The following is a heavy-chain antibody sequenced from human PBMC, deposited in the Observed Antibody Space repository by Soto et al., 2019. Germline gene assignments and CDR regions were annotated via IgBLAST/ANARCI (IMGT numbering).Heavy chain of an antibody. CDR3: ARGTIVARQHLDY. CDR1: GFTFSSYA. J-gene: IGHJ4*02. Sequence: QVQLVESGGGVVQPGKSLRLSCAASGFTFSSYAMHWARQAPGKGLEWVTVISIRGGDEYYAESVRGRFTISRDDSKNTLYRQMDSLGVEDTAVYYCARGTIVARQHLDYWGQGTLVTVSS. CDR2: ISIRGGDE. V-gene: IGHV3-30*03. D-gene: IGHD6-6*01.